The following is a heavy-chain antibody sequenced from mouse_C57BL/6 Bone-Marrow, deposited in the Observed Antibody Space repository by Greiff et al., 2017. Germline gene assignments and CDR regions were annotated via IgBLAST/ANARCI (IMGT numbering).Heavy chain of an antibody. CDR2: ISSGSSTI. CDR1: GFTFSDYG. J-gene: IGHJ2*01. V-gene: IGHV5-17*01. CDR3: AREDYYGSSFFDY. D-gene: IGHD1-1*01. Sequence: DVKLVESGGGLVKPGGSLKLSCAASGFTFSDYGMHWVRQAPAKGLEWVAYISSGSSTIYYADTVKGRFTISRDNAKNTLFLQMTSLRSEDAAMYYCAREDYYGSSFFDYWGQGTTLTVSS.